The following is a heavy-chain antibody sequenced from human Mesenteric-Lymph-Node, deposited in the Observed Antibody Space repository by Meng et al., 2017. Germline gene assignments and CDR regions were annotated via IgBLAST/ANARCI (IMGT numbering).Heavy chain of an antibody. CDR2: IYSGGST. Sequence: GESLKISCAASGFTVSSNYMSWVRQAPGKGLEWVSVIYSGGSTYYADSVKGRFTISRHNSKNTLYLQMNSLRAEDTAVYYCARDQSGYFDYWGQGTLVTVSS. V-gene: IGHV3-53*01. CDR1: GFTVSSNY. J-gene: IGHJ4*02. CDR3: ARDQSGYFDY. D-gene: IGHD2-8*02.